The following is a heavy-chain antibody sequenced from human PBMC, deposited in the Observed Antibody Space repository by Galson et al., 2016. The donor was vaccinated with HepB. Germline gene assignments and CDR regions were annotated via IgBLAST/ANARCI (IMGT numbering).Heavy chain of an antibody. V-gene: IGHV3-23*01. CDR1: GFTFSAYV. CDR2: ISGSGVST. Sequence: SLRLSCAASGFTFSAYVMTRVRQVAGKGLEWVSLISGSGVSTYYADSAKGRFTISRDNANNTLFLQMNSLTAEDTAIYYCAKAKTRGGFGNYNYMDVWGKGTTVTVSS. J-gene: IGHJ6*03. CDR3: AKAKTRGGFGNYNYMDV. D-gene: IGHD3-16*01.